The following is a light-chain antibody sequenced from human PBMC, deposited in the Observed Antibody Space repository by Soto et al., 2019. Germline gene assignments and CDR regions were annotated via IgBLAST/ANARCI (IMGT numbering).Light chain of an antibody. Sequence: QSALTQPASVSGSPGQSITISCTGTSSDVGSYNLVSWYQQHPSKAPKLMIYEGSKRPSGVSNRFSGSKSGNTASLTISGLQAEDEADYYCCSYAGSHVVFGGGTKLTVL. V-gene: IGLV2-23*01. J-gene: IGLJ2*01. CDR1: SSDVGSYNL. CDR2: EGS. CDR3: CSYAGSHVV.